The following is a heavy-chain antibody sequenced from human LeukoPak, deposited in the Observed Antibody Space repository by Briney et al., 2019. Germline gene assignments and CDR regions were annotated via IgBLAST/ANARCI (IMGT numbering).Heavy chain of an antibody. CDR2: IGGSGGTT. V-gene: IGHV3-23*01. CDR3: AKDRSDWNNAFDY. CDR1: GFTFSSRA. Sequence: PGGSLRLSCAASGFTFSSRAMSWVRQAPGKGLEWGSSIGGSGGTTYYADSVKGRFTISRDNSKNTLYLQMNSLRAEDTAVYYCAKDRSDWNNAFDYWGQGTLVTVSS. D-gene: IGHD1/OR15-1a*01. J-gene: IGHJ4*02.